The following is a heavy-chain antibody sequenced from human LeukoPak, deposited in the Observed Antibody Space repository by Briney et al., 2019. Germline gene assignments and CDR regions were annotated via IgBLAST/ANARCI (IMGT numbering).Heavy chain of an antibody. D-gene: IGHD3-22*01. CDR3: ARDPFRDYYDSSGYRLFDY. CDR1: GYTFTSYG. CDR2: ISAYNGNT. V-gene: IGHV1-18*01. J-gene: IGHJ4*02. Sequence: GASVKVSCKASGYTFTSYGISWVRQAPGQGLEWMGWISAYNGNTNYAQKLQGRVTMTTDTSTSTAYMELRSLRSDDTAVYYCARDPFRDYYDSSGYRLFDYWGQGTLVTVSS.